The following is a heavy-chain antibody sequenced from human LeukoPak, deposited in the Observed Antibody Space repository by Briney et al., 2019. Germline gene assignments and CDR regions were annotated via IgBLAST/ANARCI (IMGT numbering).Heavy chain of an antibody. CDR3: ARDGPKRYYYDSSGYFWDY. J-gene: IGHJ4*02. CDR1: GGTFSSYA. Sequence: GASVKVSCKASGGTFSSYAISWVRQAPGQGLEWMGGIIPIFGTANYAQKFRGRVTITADESTSTAYMELSSLRSEDTAVYYCARDGPKRYYYDSSGYFWDYWGQGTLVTVSS. V-gene: IGHV1-69*13. D-gene: IGHD3-22*01. CDR2: IIPIFGTA.